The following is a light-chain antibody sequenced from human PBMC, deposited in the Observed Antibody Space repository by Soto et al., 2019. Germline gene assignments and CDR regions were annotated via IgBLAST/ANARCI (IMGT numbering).Light chain of an antibody. CDR2: GAS. Sequence: EIVLTQSPGTLSLSPGERATLSCRASQSVSSSFLAWYQQKPGQAPRLLIYGASNRATGIPDRFSGSGSGTDFTLTISRLEPEDFAVYYCQQYVRSPWTFGQGTKVDIK. J-gene: IGKJ1*01. V-gene: IGKV3-20*01. CDR3: QQYVRSPWT. CDR1: QSVSSSF.